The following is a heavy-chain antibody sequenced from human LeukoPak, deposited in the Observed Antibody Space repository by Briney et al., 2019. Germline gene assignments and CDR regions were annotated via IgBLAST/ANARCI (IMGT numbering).Heavy chain of an antibody. Sequence: PGGSLRLSCAAFGFTFSSYAMSWVRQAPGKGLEWVSAISGSGGSTYYADSVKGRFTISRDNSKNTLYLQMNSLRAEDTAVYYCAKDRVVVVVAATDYWGQGTLVTVSS. D-gene: IGHD2-15*01. V-gene: IGHV3-23*01. CDR3: AKDRVVVVVAATDY. CDR2: ISGSGGST. CDR1: GFTFSSYA. J-gene: IGHJ4*02.